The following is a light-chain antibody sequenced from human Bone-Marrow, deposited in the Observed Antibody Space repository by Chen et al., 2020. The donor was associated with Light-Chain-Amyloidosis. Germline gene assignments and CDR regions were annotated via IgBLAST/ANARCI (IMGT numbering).Light chain of an antibody. CDR2: DVS. J-gene: IGLJ2*01. CDR3: SSYTSSTTHVV. Sequence: QSALTQPDSVSGSPGQSITISCTGTSSDIGGYNYVSWYQQHPDKAPKLMIYDVSNRPSGVSDRFAGSKSGYTASLTISGLQAEDEADYYCSSYTSSTTHVVFGGGTKLTVL. CDR1: SSDIGGYNY. V-gene: IGLV2-14*03.